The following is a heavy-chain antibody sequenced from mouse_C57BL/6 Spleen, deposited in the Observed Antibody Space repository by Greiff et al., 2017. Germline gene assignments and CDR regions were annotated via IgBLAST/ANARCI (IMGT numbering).Heavy chain of an antibody. J-gene: IGHJ4*01. CDR1: GYAFTNYL. Sequence: QVQLQQSGAELVRPGTSVKVSCKASGYAFTNYLIEWVKQRPGQGLEWIGVINPGSGGTNYNEKFKGKATLTADKASSTAYMQLSSLTSEYSAVYFCARENYDNYYAMDYWGQGTSVTVSS. V-gene: IGHV1-54*01. CDR2: INPGSGGT. D-gene: IGHD2-1*01. CDR3: ARENYDNYYAMDY.